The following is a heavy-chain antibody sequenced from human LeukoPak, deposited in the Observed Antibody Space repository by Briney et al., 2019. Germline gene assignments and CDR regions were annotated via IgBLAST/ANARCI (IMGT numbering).Heavy chain of an antibody. D-gene: IGHD1-1*01. CDR1: GFTFSSYA. V-gene: IGHV3-23*01. J-gene: IGHJ4*02. CDR2: ISGSGGST. CDR3: AKDRPRIERLADY. Sequence: GVSLRLSCAASGFTFSSYAMRWVRHAPGKGLEWVSAISGSGGSTYYADSVKGRFTISRDNSKNTLYLQMNSLRAEDTAVYYCAKDRPRIERLADYWGQGTLVTVSS.